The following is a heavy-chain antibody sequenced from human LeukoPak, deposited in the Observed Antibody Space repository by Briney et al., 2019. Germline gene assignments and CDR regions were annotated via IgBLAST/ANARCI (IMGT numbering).Heavy chain of an antibody. D-gene: IGHD3-10*01. CDR3: ARVTPYGVRGVNNWFDP. V-gene: IGHV4-31*03. CDR2: IYYSGST. Sequence: SEILSLTCTVSGGSISSGGYYWSWIRQHPGKGLEWIGYIYYSGSTYYNPSLKSRVTISVDTSKNQFSLKLSSVTAADTAVYYCARVTPYGVRGVNNWFDPWGQGTLVTVSS. J-gene: IGHJ5*02. CDR1: GGSISSGGYY.